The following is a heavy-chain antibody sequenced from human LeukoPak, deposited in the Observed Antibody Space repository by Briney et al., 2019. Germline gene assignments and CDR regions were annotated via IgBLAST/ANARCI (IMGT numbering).Heavy chain of an antibody. Sequence: GGSLRLSCAASGFTFSSYAMSWVRQAPGKGLEWVSAISGSGGSTYYADSVKGRFAISRDNSKNTLHLQMNSLRAEDTAVYYCAKTYYYDSSGYYWFWDYWGQGTLVTVSS. V-gene: IGHV3-23*01. CDR3: AKTYYYDSSGYYWFWDY. CDR1: GFTFSSYA. D-gene: IGHD3-22*01. CDR2: ISGSGGST. J-gene: IGHJ4*02.